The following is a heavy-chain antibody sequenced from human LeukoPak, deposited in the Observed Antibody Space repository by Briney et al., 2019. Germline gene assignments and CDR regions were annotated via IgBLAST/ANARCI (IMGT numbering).Heavy chain of an antibody. CDR2: LNPYSGAT. D-gene: IGHD4-17*01. CDR1: GYTFTDYF. V-gene: IGHV1-2*02. CDR3: ARARTTVTTREFDP. Sequence: VASVKVSCKASGYTFTDYFIHWVRQAPGQGLEWMGWLNPYSGATNYARRFHGRVTMTRDTSISTAYLELSSLTSDDTALYYCARARTTVTTREFDPWGQGTLVTVSS. J-gene: IGHJ5*02.